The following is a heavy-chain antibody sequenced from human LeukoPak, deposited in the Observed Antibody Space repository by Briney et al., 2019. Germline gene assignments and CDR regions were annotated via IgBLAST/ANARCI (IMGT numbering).Heavy chain of an antibody. D-gene: IGHD3-16*02. CDR2: MYISGRT. V-gene: IGHV4-61*02. CDR3: ARARVIPASFDD. CDR1: GGSITFGSYY. Sequence: SETLSLTCTVPGGSITFGSYYWTWIRQPAGNGLEWIGRMYISGRTFYNPSLKSRVTISMDTSMNQFYLSLNSVPAADSAVYYCARARVIPASFDDWGRGALVTVSS. J-gene: IGHJ4*02.